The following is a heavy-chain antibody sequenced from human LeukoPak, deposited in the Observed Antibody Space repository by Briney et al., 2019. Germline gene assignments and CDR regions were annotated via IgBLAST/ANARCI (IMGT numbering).Heavy chain of an antibody. D-gene: IGHD2-15*01. Sequence: SVKVSCKASGYTFTGYYMHWGRQAPGQGLEWMGWINPNSGGTNYAQKFQGRVTMTRDTSISTAYMELSRLRSDDTAVYYCARLYCSGGSCYHDYWGQGTLVTVSS. J-gene: IGHJ4*02. CDR3: ARLYCSGGSCYHDY. CDR2: INPNSGGT. V-gene: IGHV1-2*02. CDR1: GYTFTGYY.